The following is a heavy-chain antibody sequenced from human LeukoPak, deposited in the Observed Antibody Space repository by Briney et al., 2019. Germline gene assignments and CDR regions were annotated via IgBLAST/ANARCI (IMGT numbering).Heavy chain of an antibody. CDR3: ARRTEDTAMVTDEPFDY. V-gene: IGHV3-30*03. Sequence: GGSLRLSCAASGFTFSSYGMHWVRQAPGKGLEWVAVISYDGSNKYYADSVKGRFTISRDNSKNTLYLQMNSLRAEDTAVYYCARRTEDTAMVTDEPFDYWGQGALVTVSS. J-gene: IGHJ4*02. CDR2: ISYDGSNK. CDR1: GFTFSSYG. D-gene: IGHD5-18*01.